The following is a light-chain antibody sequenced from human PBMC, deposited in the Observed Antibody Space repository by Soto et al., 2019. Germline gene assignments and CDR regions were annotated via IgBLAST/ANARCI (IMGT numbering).Light chain of an antibody. CDR3: QQSYITPRD. CDR2: AAS. J-gene: IGKJ5*01. V-gene: IGKV1-8*01. Sequence: AIRMTQSPSSLSASPGDRVTIPCRASQGISSYLAWYQQKPGKAPKLLIYAASSLQSGVPSRFSGSGSGTDFILTIISLQPEDFATYYCQQSYITPRDFGQGTRLEI. CDR1: QGISSY.